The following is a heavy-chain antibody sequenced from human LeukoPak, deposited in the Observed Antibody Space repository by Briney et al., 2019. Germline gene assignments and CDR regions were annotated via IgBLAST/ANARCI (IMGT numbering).Heavy chain of an antibody. CDR2: IDPSDSYV. V-gene: IGHV5-10-1*01. J-gene: IGHJ4*02. D-gene: IGHD3-10*01. CDR1: GYSFTTYW. CDR3: ARLGRGDYYGSGRYVDY. Sequence: GESLKISCKGSGYSFTTYWISWVRQMPGKGLEWMGRIDPSDSYVDYSPSFQGHVTISVDKSIITAYLQWSSLQASDTAIYYCARLGRGDYYGSGRYVDYWGQGTLVTVSS.